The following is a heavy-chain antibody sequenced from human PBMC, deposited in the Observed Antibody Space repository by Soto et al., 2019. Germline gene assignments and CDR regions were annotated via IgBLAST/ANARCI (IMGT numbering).Heavy chain of an antibody. CDR2: INDSGST. V-gene: IGHV4-34*01. CDR3: VRRVTMQYYFDY. CDR1: GGSLSGYY. J-gene: IGHJ4*02. Sequence: QVQLQHWGAGLLKPSETLSRTCAVYGGSLSGYYWSWIRQPPGKGLEWIGEINDSGSTNYNPSFKSRVTISADTSKNQFSLKLTSVTAADTAVYYCVRRVTMQYYFDYWGQGTLVPVFS. D-gene: IGHD2-2*01.